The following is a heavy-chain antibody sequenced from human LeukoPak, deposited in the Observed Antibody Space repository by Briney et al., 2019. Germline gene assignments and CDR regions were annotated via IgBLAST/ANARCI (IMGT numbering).Heavy chain of an antibody. Sequence: ASVKVSCKASGGTFSSYAISWVRQAPGQRLEWMGGIIPIFGTANYAQKFQGRVTITTDESTSTAYMELSSLRSEDTAVYYCARCSAVVPAARFDPWGQGTLVTVSS. CDR1: GGTFSSYA. D-gene: IGHD2-2*01. V-gene: IGHV1-69*05. J-gene: IGHJ5*02. CDR2: IIPIFGTA. CDR3: ARCSAVVPAARFDP.